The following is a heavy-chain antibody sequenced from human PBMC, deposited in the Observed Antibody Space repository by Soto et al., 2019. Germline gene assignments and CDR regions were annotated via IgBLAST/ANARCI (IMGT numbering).Heavy chain of an antibody. V-gene: IGHV3-23*01. J-gene: IGHJ4*02. CDR3: AKDWPGTSSVTSDY. CDR1: GFDFSAYA. D-gene: IGHD4-17*01. CDR2: ITYIGDTT. Sequence: EVHLLESGGTLVQPGGSLTLSCAASGFDFSAYAMTWVRQAPGKGLEWVSGITYIGDTTYYADSVKGRFTISRDNYRNTLSLQMNSLRADDTAMYYCAKDWPGTSSVTSDYWGQGTLVTVSS.